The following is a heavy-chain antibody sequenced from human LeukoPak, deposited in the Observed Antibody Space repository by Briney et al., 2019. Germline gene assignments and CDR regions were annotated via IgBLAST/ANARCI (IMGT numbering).Heavy chain of an antibody. V-gene: IGHV1-2*02. Sequence: GASVNVSCKASGYTFTGYYMHWGRQAPGQGLEWMGWINPNSGGTNYAQKFQGRVTMTRDTSISTAYMELSRLRSDDTAVYYCARDGTQDIVVVPAAIHLWGQGTLVTVSS. CDR2: INPNSGGT. J-gene: IGHJ4*02. D-gene: IGHD2-2*01. CDR1: GYTFTGYY. CDR3: ARDGTQDIVVVPAAIHL.